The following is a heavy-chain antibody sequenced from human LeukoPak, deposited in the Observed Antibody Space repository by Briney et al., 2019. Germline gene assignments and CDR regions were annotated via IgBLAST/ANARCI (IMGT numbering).Heavy chain of an antibody. J-gene: IGHJ4*02. D-gene: IGHD1-14*01. CDR1: GFTFSSYW. V-gene: IGHV3-23*01. Sequence: GGSLRLSCAASGFTFSSYWMHWVRQAPGKDLEWVSAITGSGGSTYYADAVKGRFTISRDNSKNTLYVQMNSLRAEDTAVYYCANRRTTYFDYWGQGTLVTVSS. CDR2: ITGSGGST. CDR3: ANRRTTYFDY.